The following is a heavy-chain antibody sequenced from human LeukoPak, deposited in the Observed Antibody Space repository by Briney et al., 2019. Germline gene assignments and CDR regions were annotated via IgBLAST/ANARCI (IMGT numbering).Heavy chain of an antibody. J-gene: IGHJ5*02. CDR2: ISYDGSNK. V-gene: IGHV3-30-3*01. D-gene: IGHD1-1*01. CDR3: ARNWYGSLQFDP. Sequence: PGGSLRLSCAASGFTFSSYAMHWVRQAPGKGLEWVAVISYDGSNKYYADSVKGRFTISRDNSKNTLYLQMNSLRAEDAAVYYCARNWYGSLQFDPWGQGTLVTVSS. CDR1: GFTFSSYA.